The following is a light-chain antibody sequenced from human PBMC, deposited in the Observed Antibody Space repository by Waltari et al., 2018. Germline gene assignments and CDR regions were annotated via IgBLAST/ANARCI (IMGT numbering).Light chain of an antibody. Sequence: QSALTQPPSASGSPGQSVTISCSGTSSDVGGYNYVSWYQQHPGKAPKLMIYEVNKRPSGVPDRFSGSKSGNTASLTDSGLQAEDEADYYCSSYAGSSNVVFGGGTKLTVL. J-gene: IGLJ2*01. CDR1: SSDVGGYNY. V-gene: IGLV2-8*01. CDR3: SSYAGSSNVV. CDR2: EVN.